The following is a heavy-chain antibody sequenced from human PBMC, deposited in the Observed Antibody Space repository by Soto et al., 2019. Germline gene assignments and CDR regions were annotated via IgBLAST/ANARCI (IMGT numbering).Heavy chain of an antibody. CDR2: IYYSGST. V-gene: IGHV4-61*01. CDR1: CGSVISGSYY. CDR3: ARDGMVRGEYYYYYGMDV. Sequence: PSETLSLTCTFSCGSVISGSYYWSWIRQPPGKGLEWIGYIYYSGSTNYNPSLKSRVTISVDTSKNQFSLKLSSVTAADTAVYYCARDGMVRGEYYYYYGMDVWGQGTTVTVSS. J-gene: IGHJ6*02. D-gene: IGHD3-10*01.